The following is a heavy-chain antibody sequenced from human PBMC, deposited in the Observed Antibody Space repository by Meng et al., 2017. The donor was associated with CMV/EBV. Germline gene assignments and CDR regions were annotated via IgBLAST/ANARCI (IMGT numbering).Heavy chain of an antibody. CDR3: ARGAPGY. Sequence: TLSLSCAFYGGSFSGYSWTWIRQSPAKGLEWIGNIKGTGTTNYNPSLKSRVSILVDTSKNQFSLKLKSVTGADTATYYCARGAPGYWGQGTLVTVSS. CDR1: GGSFSGYS. V-gene: IGHV4-34*01. CDR2: IKGTGTT. J-gene: IGHJ4*02.